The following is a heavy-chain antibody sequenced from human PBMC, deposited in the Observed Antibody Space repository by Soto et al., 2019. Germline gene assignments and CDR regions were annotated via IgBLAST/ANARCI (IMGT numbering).Heavy chain of an antibody. CDR3: ARDGWGSNWYFDL. CDR2: ISSGSSDT. V-gene: IGHV3-21*01. Sequence: GGSLRLSCEASGFTFSRVSMNWVRQVPGKGLEWVAAISSGSSDTWYADSVKGRFIISKDKSKRTLFLQMNSLRVDDTAVYYCARDGWGSNWYFDLWGRGTLVTVSS. D-gene: IGHD3-16*01. J-gene: IGHJ2*01. CDR1: GFTFSRVS.